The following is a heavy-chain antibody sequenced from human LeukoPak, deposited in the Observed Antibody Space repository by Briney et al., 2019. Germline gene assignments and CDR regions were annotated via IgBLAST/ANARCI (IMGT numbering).Heavy chain of an antibody. J-gene: IGHJ6*02. V-gene: IGHV3-30-3*01. D-gene: IGHD2-15*01. CDR1: GFTFSSYA. CDR2: ISYDGSNK. CDR3: ARDLDVVVVAATPKYYGMDV. Sequence: GGSLRLSCAASGFTFSSYAMHWVRQAPGKGLEWVAVISYDGSNKYYADSVKGRFTISRNNSKNTLYLQMNSLRAEDTAVYYCARDLDVVVVAATPKYYGMDVWGQGTTVTVSS.